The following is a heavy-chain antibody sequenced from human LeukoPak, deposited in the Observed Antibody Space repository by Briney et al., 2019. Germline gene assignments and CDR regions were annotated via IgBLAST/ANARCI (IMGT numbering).Heavy chain of an antibody. CDR2: ISPNSGDT. CDR1: GYTFTGYY. CDR3: ARGLQGYYDSLTGYYRGRYYFDY. J-gene: IGHJ4*02. D-gene: IGHD3-9*01. V-gene: IGHV1-2*06. Sequence: ASVKVSCKASGYTFTGYYVHWVRQAPGQGLEWMGRISPNSGDTNYAQKFQGRVTMTRDTSISTAYMELSRLRSDDTAVYYCARGLQGYYDSLTGYYRGRYYFDYWGQGTLVTVSS.